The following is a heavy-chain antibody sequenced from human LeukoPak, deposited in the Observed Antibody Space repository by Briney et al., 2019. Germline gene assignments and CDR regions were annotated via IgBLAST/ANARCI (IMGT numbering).Heavy chain of an antibody. CDR2: ISGSGGST. CDR1: GFTFRSYA. D-gene: IGHD2-21*02. V-gene: IGHV3-23*01. Sequence: PGGFLRLSCAASGFTFRSYAMSWVRQAPGKGLEWVSAISGSGGSTYYADSVKGRFTISRDNSKNTLFLQMNSLRAEDTAVYYCAKSSDGYCGGDCAFDYWGQGTLVIVSS. J-gene: IGHJ4*02. CDR3: AKSSDGYCGGDCAFDY.